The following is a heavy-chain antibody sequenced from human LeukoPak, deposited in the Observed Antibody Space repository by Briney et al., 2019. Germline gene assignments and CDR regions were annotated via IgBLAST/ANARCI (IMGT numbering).Heavy chain of an antibody. CDR1: GFTFSSYG. J-gene: IGHJ4*02. D-gene: IGHD6-19*01. CDR2: ISYDGSNK. Sequence: PGGSLRLSCAASGFTFSSYGMHWVRQAPGKGLEWVAVISYDGSNKYYADSVKGRFTISRDNSKNTLYLQMNSLRAEDTAVYYCARETYSSDIDYWGQGTLVTVSS. V-gene: IGHV3-30*03. CDR3: ARETYSSDIDY.